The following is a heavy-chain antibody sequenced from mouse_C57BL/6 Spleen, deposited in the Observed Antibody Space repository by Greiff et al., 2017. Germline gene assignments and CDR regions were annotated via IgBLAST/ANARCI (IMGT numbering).Heavy chain of an antibody. V-gene: IGHV1-55*01. Sequence: QVQLQQPGAELVKPGASVKMSCKASGYTFTSYWITWVKQRPGQGLEWIGEIYPGSGVTNYNEKFKSKATLTVDTSSSTAYMQLSSLTSEDSAVYSCAINLDSSGPSWFAYWGQGTLVTVSA. CDR1: GYTFTSYW. CDR2: IYPGSGVT. CDR3: AINLDSSGPSWFAY. D-gene: IGHD3-2*02. J-gene: IGHJ3*01.